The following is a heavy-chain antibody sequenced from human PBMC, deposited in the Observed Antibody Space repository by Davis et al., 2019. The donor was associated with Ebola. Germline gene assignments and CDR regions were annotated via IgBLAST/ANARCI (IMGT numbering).Heavy chain of an antibody. V-gene: IGHV3-74*01. CDR2: INTDGSFT. CDR3: ARSSYQPDW. D-gene: IGHD2-2*01. Sequence: PGGSLRLSCAASGFTFSSYWMHWVCQTPGKGLVWVSRINTDGSFTDYADSVKGRFTISRDNARNTVSLQMNSLRAEDTALYYCARSSYQPDWWGQGTLVTVSS. CDR1: GFTFSSYW. J-gene: IGHJ4*02.